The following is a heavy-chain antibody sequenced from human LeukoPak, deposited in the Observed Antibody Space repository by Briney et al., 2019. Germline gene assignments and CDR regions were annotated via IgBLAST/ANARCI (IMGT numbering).Heavy chain of an antibody. Sequence: SGGSLRLSCAASGFAFSVYAMTWVRQGPGKGLEWVSGISAGGNSPYYADSVKGRFTISRDNSKNTLYLQMNSLRAEDTAVYYCAKDTLIAVAGLYYFDYWGQGTLVTVSS. CDR3: AKDTLIAVAGLYYFDY. D-gene: IGHD6-19*01. CDR1: GFAFSVYA. CDR2: ISAGGNSP. J-gene: IGHJ4*02. V-gene: IGHV3-23*01.